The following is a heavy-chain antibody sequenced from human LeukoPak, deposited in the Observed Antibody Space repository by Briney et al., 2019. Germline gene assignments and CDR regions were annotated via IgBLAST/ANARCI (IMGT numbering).Heavy chain of an antibody. Sequence: SETLSLTCAVYGGSFSGYYWSWIRQPPGKGLEWIGEINHSGSTNYNPSLKSRVTISVDTFKNQFSLKLSSVNAADTDVYYCARGPYYDILTGYYPGLNKRFDYWGQGTLVTVSS. CDR1: GGSFSGYY. D-gene: IGHD3-9*01. CDR2: INHSGST. J-gene: IGHJ4*02. V-gene: IGHV4-34*01. CDR3: ARGPYYDILTGYYPGLNKRFDY.